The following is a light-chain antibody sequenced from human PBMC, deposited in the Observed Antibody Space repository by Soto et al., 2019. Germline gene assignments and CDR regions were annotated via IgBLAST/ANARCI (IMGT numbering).Light chain of an antibody. V-gene: IGLV2-11*01. CDR2: DVS. J-gene: IGLJ1*01. CDR3: CSYVGTNTSYV. CDR1: SSEVGGYNY. Sequence: QSALTQPRSVSGSPGQSVTISCTGTSSEVGGYNYVSWYQQHPGKAPKVMIYDVSKRPSGGPDRFSGSKSGNTASLTISGLQAEDEADYYCCSYVGTNTSYVFGTGTKVTVL.